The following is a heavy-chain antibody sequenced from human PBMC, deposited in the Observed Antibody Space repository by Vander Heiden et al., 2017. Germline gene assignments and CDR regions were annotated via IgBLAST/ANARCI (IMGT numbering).Heavy chain of an antibody. CDR1: GGPFSTYA. J-gene: IGHJ6*02. Sequence: QVHLVQSGAEVKKPGSSVQVSCKASGGPFSTYAISCVRQAPGQGLEWMEGIIPIFGTANYAQKFQGRVTITADESTSTAYMELSSLRSEDTAVYYCARGIAAAGTYQQRYYYYYGMDVWGQGTTVTVSS. V-gene: IGHV1-69*01. D-gene: IGHD6-13*01. CDR2: IIPIFGTA. CDR3: ARGIAAAGTYQQRYYYYYGMDV.